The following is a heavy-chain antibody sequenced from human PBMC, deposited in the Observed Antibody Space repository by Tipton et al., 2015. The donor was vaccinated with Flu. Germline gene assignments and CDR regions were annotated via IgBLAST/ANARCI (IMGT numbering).Heavy chain of an antibody. V-gene: IGHV4-31*03. Sequence: TLSLTCTVSGGSIRSGGYYWSWLRQHPGKGLEWIGYIYYGGSTYYNPSLNGRVTISVDTSENQFSLRLRSVTAADTAVYYCARAFCSGPSCNPPLSWFDPWGQGTLVTVSS. CDR3: ARAFCSGPSCNPPLSWFDP. J-gene: IGHJ5*02. CDR2: IYYGGST. D-gene: IGHD2-15*01. CDR1: GGSIRSGGYY.